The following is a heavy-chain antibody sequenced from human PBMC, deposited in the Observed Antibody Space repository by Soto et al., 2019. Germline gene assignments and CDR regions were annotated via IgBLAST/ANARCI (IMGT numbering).Heavy chain of an antibody. CDR2: IYHSGST. V-gene: IGHV4-4*02. D-gene: IGHD2-2*01. CDR1: GGSISSSNW. CDR3: ARDNNCSSTSCYSPYGMDV. Sequence: PSETLSLTCAVSGGSISSSNWWSWVRQPPGEGLEWIGEIYHSGSTNYNPSLKSRVTISVDKSKNQFSLKLSSVTAADTAVYYCARDNNCSSTSCYSPYGMDVWGQGTTVTVSS. J-gene: IGHJ6*02.